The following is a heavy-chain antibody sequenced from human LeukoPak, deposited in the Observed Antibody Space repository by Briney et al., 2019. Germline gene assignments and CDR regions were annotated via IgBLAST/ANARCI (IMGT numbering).Heavy chain of an antibody. CDR1: GYSISNGYF. J-gene: IGHJ6*03. D-gene: IGHD6-13*01. V-gene: IGHV4-38-2*02. CDR2: VYHVGTT. Sequence: SETLSLTCSVSGYSISNGYFWGWIRQPPGKGLEWIGVYHVGTTDYNPSLKSRVTISVDTSKNQFSLKLSSVTAADTAVYYCARDRVGQQLVGRKYYYYYMDVWGKGTTVTVSS. CDR3: ARDRVGQQLVGRKYYYYYMDV.